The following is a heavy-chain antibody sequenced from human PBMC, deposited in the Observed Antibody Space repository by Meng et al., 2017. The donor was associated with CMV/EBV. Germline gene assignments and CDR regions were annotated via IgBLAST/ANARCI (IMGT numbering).Heavy chain of an antibody. Sequence: ASVKVSCKASGYTFTSYGISWVRQPPGQGLAWMGRISAYNGNTNYAQKLQGGVTMTTDTSTSTANMELRSLRSDDTAVYYCARVGRDSGSYSDDYWGQGTLVTVSS. J-gene: IGHJ4*02. CDR3: ARVGRDSGSYSDDY. CDR2: ISAYNGNT. V-gene: IGHV1-18*01. CDR1: GYTFTSYG. D-gene: IGHD1-26*01.